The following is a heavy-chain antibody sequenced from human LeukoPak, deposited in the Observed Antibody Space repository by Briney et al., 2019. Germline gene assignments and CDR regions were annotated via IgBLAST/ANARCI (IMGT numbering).Heavy chain of an antibody. J-gene: IGHJ4*02. CDR1: GGSISSSSYY. Sequence: SETLSLTCTVSGGSISSSSYYWGWIRQPTGKGLEWIGSIYYSGSTYYNPSLKSRVTISVDTSKNQFSLNLSSVTAADTAVYYCARLYYDSSGYYQICYFGYWGQGTLVTVSS. CDR2: IYYSGST. CDR3: ARLYYDSSGYYQICYFGY. V-gene: IGHV4-39*01. D-gene: IGHD3-22*01.